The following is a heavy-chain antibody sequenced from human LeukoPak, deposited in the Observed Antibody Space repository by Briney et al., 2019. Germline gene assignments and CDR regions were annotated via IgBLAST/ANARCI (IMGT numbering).Heavy chain of an antibody. CDR2: SYSGGST. J-gene: IGHJ4*02. V-gene: IGHV3-53*01. Sequence: PGGSLSLSCAASGFTVSSNYMSWVRKAPGKGLEWVLVSYSGGSTYYAASVKGRFTISGDNSKNTLYLQMSSLRAEDTAVYYCARVVAGTGGTYYSGQGTPVSASS. D-gene: IGHD6-19*01. CDR1: GFTVSSNY. CDR3: ARVVAGTGGTYY.